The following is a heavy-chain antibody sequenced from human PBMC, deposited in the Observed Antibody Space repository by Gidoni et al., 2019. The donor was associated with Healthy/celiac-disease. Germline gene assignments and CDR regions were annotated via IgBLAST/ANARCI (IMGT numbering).Heavy chain of an antibody. J-gene: IGHJ4*02. V-gene: IGHV4-4*09. CDR3: ATYDILTGNVFDY. CDR2: GST. D-gene: IGHD3-9*01. Sequence: GSTNYNPSLKSRVTISVDTSKNQFSLKLSSVTAADTAVYYCATYDILTGNVFDYWGQGTLVTVSS.